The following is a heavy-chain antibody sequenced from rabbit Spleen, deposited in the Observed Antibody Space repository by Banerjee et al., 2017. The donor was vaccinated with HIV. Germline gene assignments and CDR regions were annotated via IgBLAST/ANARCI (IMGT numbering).Heavy chain of an antibody. CDR1: GFSFSDRDV. CDR3: ARDLADAIGWNFNL. J-gene: IGHJ4*01. Sequence: QEQLEESGGDLVKPEGSLTLTCKASGFSFSDRDVMCWVRQAPGKGLEWIACIYAGSSAFTYHASWAKGRFTISKTSSTTVTLQMTSLTAADTATYFCARDLADAIGWNFNLWGQGTLVTVS. V-gene: IGHV1S45*01. D-gene: IGHD4-1*01. CDR2: IYAGSSAFT.